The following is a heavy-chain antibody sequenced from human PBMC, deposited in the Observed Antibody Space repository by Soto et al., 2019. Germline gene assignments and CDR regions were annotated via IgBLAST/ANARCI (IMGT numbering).Heavy chain of an antibody. Sequence: QVQLVQSGAEVTKPGASVKVSCKASGYTFASYAISCMRQAPGQGLEWMGWISADNGNTNYAQKLQGRVTMTTDTSTSKAYRELSRLRSDDTAVYYCSREHPPTDYWGQRTLGTVSS. V-gene: IGHV1-18*01. CDR3: SREHPPTDY. CDR1: GYTFASYA. J-gene: IGHJ4*02. CDR2: ISADNGNT.